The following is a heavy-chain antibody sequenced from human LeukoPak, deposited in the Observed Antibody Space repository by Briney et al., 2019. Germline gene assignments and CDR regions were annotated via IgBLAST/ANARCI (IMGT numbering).Heavy chain of an antibody. CDR2: IWFDASNK. CDR3: ARSVGATTDWFDP. J-gene: IGHJ5*02. D-gene: IGHD1-26*01. Sequence: PGGSLRLSCAASGFTFSSYGMCWVRQAPGKGLEWVAVIWFDASNKYYADSVKGRFTISRDNSKNTLYLEMNSLRGEDTAVYYCARSVGATTDWFDPWGQGTQVSVSS. V-gene: IGHV3-33*01. CDR1: GFTFSSYG.